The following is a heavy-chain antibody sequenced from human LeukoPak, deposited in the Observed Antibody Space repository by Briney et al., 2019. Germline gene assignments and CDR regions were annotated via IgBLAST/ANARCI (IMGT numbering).Heavy chain of an antibody. J-gene: IGHJ4*02. CDR2: IYYSGST. CDR1: GGSISSGDYY. CDR3: ARTYYYDSSGYYEGEYYFDY. Sequence: SETLSLTCTVSGGSISSGDYYWSWIRQPPGKGLEWIGYIYYSGSTYYNPSLKSRVTISVDTSKNQFSLKLSSVTAADTAVYYCARTYYYDSSGYYEGEYYFDYWGQGTLVTVSS. V-gene: IGHV4-30-4*01. D-gene: IGHD3-22*01.